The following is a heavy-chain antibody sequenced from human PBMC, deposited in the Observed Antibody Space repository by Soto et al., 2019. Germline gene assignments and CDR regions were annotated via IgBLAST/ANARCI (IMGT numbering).Heavy chain of an antibody. CDR2: INPNTGGT. V-gene: IGHV1-2*02. D-gene: IGHD1-1*01. CDR1: GYTFTRYS. CDR3: SVCFDDLQEDAF. Sequence: QVQLVQSGAEVKKPGASVKVSCRASGYTFTRYSVHWVRQAPGQGLAWMGWINPNTGGTRFAPQLEGRVTLTTDPSVRTVYMEVGGLRSDDTAVVYCSVCFDDLQEDAFWGKGTLVTVTS. J-gene: IGHJ1*01.